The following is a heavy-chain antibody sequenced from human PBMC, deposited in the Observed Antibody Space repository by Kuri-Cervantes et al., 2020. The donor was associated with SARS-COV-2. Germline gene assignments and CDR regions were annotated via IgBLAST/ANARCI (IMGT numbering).Heavy chain of an antibody. J-gene: IGHJ6*02. Sequence: SCAASGFTFSSYAIHWVRQTPGKGLEWVAVISYDGNNEYYADSVKGRFTISRDSSRNTLSLQMNSLRTEDTAVYYCARDLRKGQQIILGTFHYYGMDVWGQGTTVTVSS. CDR3: ARDLRKGQQIILGTFHYYGMDV. D-gene: IGHD6-13*01. CDR1: GFTFSSYA. CDR2: ISYDGNNE. V-gene: IGHV3-30-3*01.